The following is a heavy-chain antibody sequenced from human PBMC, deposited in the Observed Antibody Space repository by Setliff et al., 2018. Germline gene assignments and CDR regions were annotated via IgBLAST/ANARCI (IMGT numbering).Heavy chain of an antibody. J-gene: IGHJ3*02. D-gene: IGHD3-22*01. V-gene: IGHV3-48*04. CDR2: LNNDGTTI. CDR3: PRDNYYDSTPDAFDI. Sequence: PGGSLRLSCAASGFTFSTYGLNWVRQAPGKGLEWISYLNNDGTTIYYADSVRGRFTISRDNANNSLFLQMDTLRTEDTAVYYCPRDNYYDSTPDAFDIWGQGTMVTVSS. CDR1: GFTFSTYG.